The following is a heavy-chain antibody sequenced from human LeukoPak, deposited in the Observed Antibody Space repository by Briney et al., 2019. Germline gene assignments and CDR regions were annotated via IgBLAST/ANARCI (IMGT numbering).Heavy chain of an antibody. J-gene: IGHJ4*02. D-gene: IGHD6-19*01. CDR3: AREGSGWQFDY. V-gene: IGHV3-23*01. CDR1: GFAFSTSA. CDR2: ISGSGYNT. Sequence: GGSLRLSCAASGFAFSTSAMSWVRQAPGKGLEWVSGISGSGYNTFYADSVKGRFTISRDNSKSTLYLQMNGLRGEETAVYYCAREGSGWQFDYWDQGTLVTVSS.